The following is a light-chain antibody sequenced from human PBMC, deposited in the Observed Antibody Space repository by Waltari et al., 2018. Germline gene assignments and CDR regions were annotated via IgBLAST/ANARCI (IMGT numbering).Light chain of an antibody. Sequence: QSALTQPASVSGSPGQSITISCTGTRSDVGSFHLVSWYQQHPGKAPKLMISEVTKRPSGVSNRFSGSKSGNTASLTISGLQAEDEAEYYCCSFAGSRTFHVIFGGGTKLTVL. V-gene: IGLV2-23*02. J-gene: IGLJ2*01. CDR3: CSFAGSRTFHVI. CDR1: RSDVGSFHL. CDR2: EVT.